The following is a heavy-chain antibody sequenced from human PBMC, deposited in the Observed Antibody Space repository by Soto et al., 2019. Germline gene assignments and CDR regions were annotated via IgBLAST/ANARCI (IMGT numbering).Heavy chain of an antibody. V-gene: IGHV3-21*01. CDR3: ARDRSLVGEDAFDI. D-gene: IGHD1-26*01. J-gene: IGHJ3*02. CDR2: ISSSSSYI. Sequence: PGGSLRLSCAASVFTFSSYSMNWVRQAPGKGLEWVSSISSSSSYIYYADSVKGRFTISRDNAKNSLYLQMNSLRAEDTAVYYCARDRSLVGEDAFDIWGQGTMVTVSS. CDR1: VFTFSSYS.